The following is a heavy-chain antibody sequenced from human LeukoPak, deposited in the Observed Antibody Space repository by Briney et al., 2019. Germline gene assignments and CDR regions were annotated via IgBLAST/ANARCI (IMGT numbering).Heavy chain of an antibody. V-gene: IGHV4-59*01. CDR2: IYYSGST. Sequence: SETLSLTCTVSGGSISSYYWSWIRQPPGKGLEWIGYIYYSGSTNYNPSLKSRVTISVDTSKNQFSMKLSSVTAADTAVYYCARGSHPDYYDSSGYSYWGQGTLVTVSS. CDR3: ARGSHPDYYDSSGYSY. J-gene: IGHJ4*02. CDR1: GGSISSYY. D-gene: IGHD3-22*01.